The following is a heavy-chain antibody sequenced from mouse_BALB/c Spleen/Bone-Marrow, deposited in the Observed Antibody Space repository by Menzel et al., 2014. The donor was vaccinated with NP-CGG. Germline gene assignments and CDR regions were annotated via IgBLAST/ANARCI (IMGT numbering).Heavy chain of an antibody. Sequence: DVKLQESGGGLVQPGGSLRLSCATSGFTFTDYYMNWVRQPPGKALEWLGFIRNKANGYTTEHSASVKGRFTISRDNSQSILYLQMNTLRAEDSATYYCARDKGGILFDYWGQGTTLTVSS. J-gene: IGHJ2*01. CDR3: ARDKGGILFDY. CDR2: IRNKANGYTT. V-gene: IGHV7-3*02. CDR1: GFTFTDYY. D-gene: IGHD1-1*02.